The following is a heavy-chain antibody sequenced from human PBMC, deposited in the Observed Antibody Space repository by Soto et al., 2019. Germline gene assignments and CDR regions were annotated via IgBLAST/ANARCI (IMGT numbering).Heavy chain of an antibody. D-gene: IGHD3-10*01. V-gene: IGHV1-69*13. Sequence: ASVKVSCKASGGTFSSYAISWVRQAPGQGLEWMGGIIPIFGTANYAQKFQGRVTITADESTSTAYMELSSLRSEDTAVYYCAREGSGSYRSTYNWFDPWGQGTLVTVSS. J-gene: IGHJ5*02. CDR3: AREGSGSYRSTYNWFDP. CDR1: GGTFSSYA. CDR2: IIPIFGTA.